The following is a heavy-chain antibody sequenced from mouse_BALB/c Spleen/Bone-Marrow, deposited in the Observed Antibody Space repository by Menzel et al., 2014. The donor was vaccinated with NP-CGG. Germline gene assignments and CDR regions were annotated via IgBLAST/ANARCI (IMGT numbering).Heavy chain of an antibody. CDR1: GFNIKDTY. CDR3: ALYYDYDVGY. V-gene: IGHV14-3*02. J-gene: IGHJ2*01. D-gene: IGHD2-4*01. Sequence: EVLRVESGAELVKPGASVKLSCTASGFNIKDTYMHWVKQRPEQGLEWIGRIDPANGNTKYDPKFQGKATITADTSSNTAYLQLSSLTSEDTAVYYCALYYDYDVGYWGQGTTLTVSS. CDR2: IDPANGNT.